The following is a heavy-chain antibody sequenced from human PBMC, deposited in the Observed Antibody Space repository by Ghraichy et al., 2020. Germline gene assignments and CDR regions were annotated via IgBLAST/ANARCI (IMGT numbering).Heavy chain of an antibody. V-gene: IGHV4-34*01. D-gene: IGHD3-22*01. J-gene: IGHJ4*02. CDR1: SGSFNGYF. Sequence: SQTLSLTCAVYSGSFNGYFWTWIRQPPGKGLEWIGEINHSGSTNYNPSLKSRVTISVDTSKNQFSPKLNSVTAADTAVYYCTRGYYYDSRGFDYWGQGILVTVSS. CDR2: INHSGST. CDR3: TRGYYYDSRGFDY.